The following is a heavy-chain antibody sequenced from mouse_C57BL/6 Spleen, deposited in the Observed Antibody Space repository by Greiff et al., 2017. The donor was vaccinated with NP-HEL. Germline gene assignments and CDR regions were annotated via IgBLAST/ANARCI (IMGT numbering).Heavy chain of an antibody. J-gene: IGHJ3*01. Sequence: EVQLQQSGPELVKPGASVKISCKASGYSFTGYYMNWVKQSPEKSLEWIGEINPSTGGTTYNQKFKAKATLTVDKSSSTAYMQLKSLTSEDSAVYYCARLYYDGYPWFAYWGQGTLVTVSA. V-gene: IGHV1-42*01. D-gene: IGHD2-3*01. CDR2: INPSTGGT. CDR1: GYSFTGYY. CDR3: ARLYYDGYPWFAY.